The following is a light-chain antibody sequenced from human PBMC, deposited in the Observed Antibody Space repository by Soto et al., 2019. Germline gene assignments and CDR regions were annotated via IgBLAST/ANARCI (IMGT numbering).Light chain of an antibody. CDR2: DNE. Sequence: QSVLTQPPSVSAAPGQKVTISCSGSTSKIGNHYVSWYLQVPGTAPKLLIYDNEKRPSGIPDRFSGSKSGTSATLDITGLQTGDEAHYYCASWDGSLDAVVFGGETKLTVL. V-gene: IGLV1-51*01. CDR3: ASWDGSLDAVV. J-gene: IGLJ2*01. CDR1: TSKIGNHY.